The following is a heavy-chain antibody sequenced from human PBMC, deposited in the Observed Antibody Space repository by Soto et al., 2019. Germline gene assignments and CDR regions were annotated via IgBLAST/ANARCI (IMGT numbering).Heavy chain of an antibody. CDR1: GGSFSGYQ. Sequence: QVQLQQWGARLLKPSETLSLTCAVYGGSFSGYQWSWIRQTPGKGLGWIGEINDSGNINFNPSLKSRVTILLDTPKKQISLKLSSVTAADSAVYYCARGLILWFGDLSRRGGYYYYMDVWGKGTTVTVSS. CDR2: INDSGNI. CDR3: ARGLILWFGDLSRRGGYYYYMDV. J-gene: IGHJ6*03. V-gene: IGHV4-34*01. D-gene: IGHD3-10*01.